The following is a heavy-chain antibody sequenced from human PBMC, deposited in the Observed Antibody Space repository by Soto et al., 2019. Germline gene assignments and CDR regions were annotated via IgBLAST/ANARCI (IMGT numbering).Heavy chain of an antibody. CDR3: ARDHRGGTDAFDI. V-gene: IGHV1-18*01. D-gene: IGHD2-15*01. Sequence: QVQLVQSGAEVKKPGASVKVSCKASGYTFTSFGISWVRQAPGQGLEWMGWISAYNGNTNYAENLQGRVTITTDTPTSTAYMELKSLRSDDTAVYYCARDHRGGTDAFDIWGQGTMVTVSS. J-gene: IGHJ3*02. CDR1: GYTFTSFG. CDR2: ISAYNGNT.